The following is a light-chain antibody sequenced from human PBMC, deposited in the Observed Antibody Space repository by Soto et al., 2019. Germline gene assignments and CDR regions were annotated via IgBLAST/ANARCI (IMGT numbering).Light chain of an antibody. V-gene: IGLV2-14*01. CDR1: SSDVGGYSY. CDR2: EVT. CDR3: SSYTSSSTLV. Sequence: QSALTQPASVSGSPGQSITISCTGTSSDVGGYSYVSWYQHHPGKAPKLMIYEVTNRPSGVSNRFSGSKSGNTASLTISGVQAEDEAEYYCSSYTSSSTLVFGGGTKLTVL. J-gene: IGLJ2*01.